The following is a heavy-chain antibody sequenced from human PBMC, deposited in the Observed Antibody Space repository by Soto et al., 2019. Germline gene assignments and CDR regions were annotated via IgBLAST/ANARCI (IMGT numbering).Heavy chain of an antibody. V-gene: IGHV4-30-4*08. CDR3: AREVYAYGDYANWFDP. CDR1: GDSVNSDYYY. J-gene: IGHJ5*02. Sequence: SETLSLTCTVSGDSVNSDYYYWSWIRQPPGKGLEWIGYIYYSGSTYYNPSLKSRVTISVDTSKNQFSLKLSSVTAADTAVYYCAREVYAYGDYANWFDPWGQGTLVTVSS. CDR2: IYYSGST. D-gene: IGHD4-17*01.